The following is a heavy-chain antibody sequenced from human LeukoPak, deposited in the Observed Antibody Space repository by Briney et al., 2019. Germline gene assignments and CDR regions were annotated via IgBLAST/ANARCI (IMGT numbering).Heavy chain of an antibody. Sequence: ASVKVSCKSSGYTFTDYYMHWVRQAPGQGLEWMRWINPKSGGTNYAQNFQGRVTMTRNTSISTAYMELSRLRSDDTAVYYCAKDLQWELPRGDALDIWGQGTMVTVSS. CDR3: AKDLQWELPRGDALDI. D-gene: IGHD1-26*01. J-gene: IGHJ3*02. CDR2: INPKSGGT. CDR1: GYTFTDYY. V-gene: IGHV1-2*02.